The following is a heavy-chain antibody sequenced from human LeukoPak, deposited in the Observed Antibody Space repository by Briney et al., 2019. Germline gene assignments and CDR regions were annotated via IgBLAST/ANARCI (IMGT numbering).Heavy chain of an antibody. CDR3: ARDEEYYDFWSGYPHQFDY. J-gene: IGHJ4*02. Sequence: GGSLRLSCAASGFTFSSYSMNWVRQAPGQGREWGSYISSSSSTIYYADSVKGRFTISRDNAKNSLYLQMNSLRAEDTAVYYCARDEEYYDFWSGYPHQFDYWGQGTLVTVSS. CDR1: GFTFSSYS. CDR2: ISSSSSTI. V-gene: IGHV3-48*01. D-gene: IGHD3-3*01.